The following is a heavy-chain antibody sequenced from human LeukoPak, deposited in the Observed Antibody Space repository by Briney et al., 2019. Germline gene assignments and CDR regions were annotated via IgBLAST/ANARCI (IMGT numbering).Heavy chain of an antibody. V-gene: IGHV1-18*01. CDR2: ISAYNGNT. D-gene: IGHD6-13*01. J-gene: IGHJ6*03. CDR1: GYTFTSYG. Sequence: ASVKVSCKASGYTFTSYGISWVRQAPGQGLEWMGWISAYNGNTNYAQKLQGRVTMTTDTSTSTAYMELRSLRSDDTAVYYCARAPYSSSWYLAGGYYYYYMDVWGKGTTVTVSS. CDR3: ARAPYSSSWYLAGGYYYYYMDV.